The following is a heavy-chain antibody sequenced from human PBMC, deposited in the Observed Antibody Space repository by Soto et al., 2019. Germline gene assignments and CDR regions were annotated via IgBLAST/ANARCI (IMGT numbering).Heavy chain of an antibody. CDR1: GFRFDDYA. D-gene: IGHD4-17*01. J-gene: IGHJ4*02. CDR3: AKDIDALGTTVTDFDN. Sequence: EVQLVESGGGLVQSGRSLRLSCAASGFRFDDYAMHWVRQAPGKGLEWLSGISWNHVTTGYADSVKGRFTISRANAKNSLLLQMNSLRAEDTGVYYCAKDIDALGTTVTDFDNWGQGTQVTVSS. V-gene: IGHV3-9*01. CDR2: ISWNHVTT.